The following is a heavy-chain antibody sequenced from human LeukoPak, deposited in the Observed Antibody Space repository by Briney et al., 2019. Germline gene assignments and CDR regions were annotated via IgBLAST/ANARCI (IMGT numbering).Heavy chain of an antibody. CDR3: ARRRSGYGQIDY. V-gene: IGHV4-39*01. D-gene: IGHD5-12*01. Sequence: SETLSLTCTVSGGSISSSSYYWGWIRQPPGKGLEWIGSSYYSGSTYYTPSLKSRIPISVATSKNQFSLKLVSVTAADPAVYYCARRRSGYGQIDYWGQGTLVTVSS. J-gene: IGHJ4*02. CDR2: SYYSGST. CDR1: GGSISSSSYY.